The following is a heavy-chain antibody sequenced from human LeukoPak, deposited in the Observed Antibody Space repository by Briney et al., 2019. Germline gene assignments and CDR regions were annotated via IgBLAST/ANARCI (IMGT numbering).Heavy chain of an antibody. CDR1: GGSFSGYY. Sequence: SETLSLTCAVYGGSFSGYYWSWIRQPPGKGLEWIGEINHSGSTNYNPSLKSRVTISVDTSKNQFSLKLSSVTAADTAVYHCAVAAAGLTYYFDYWGQGTLVTVSS. V-gene: IGHV4-34*01. CDR2: INHSGST. CDR3: AVAAAGLTYYFDY. D-gene: IGHD6-13*01. J-gene: IGHJ4*02.